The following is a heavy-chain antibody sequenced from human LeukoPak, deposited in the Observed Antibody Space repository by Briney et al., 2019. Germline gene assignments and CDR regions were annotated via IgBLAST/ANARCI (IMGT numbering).Heavy chain of an antibody. CDR2: TYYRGSS. V-gene: IGHV4-31*03. D-gene: IGHD4-11*01. J-gene: IGHJ6*03. CDR3: ARGTVEEYYFYYMDV. Sequence: TSQTLSLTCTVSGGGITTGGHYWSWIRQHPGKGLEWIGDTYYRGSSYYNPSLKTRVTISLDTPKNQFSLNLGSVTAADTAVYYCARGTVEEYYFYYMDVWGKGATVTVS. CDR1: GGGITTGGHY.